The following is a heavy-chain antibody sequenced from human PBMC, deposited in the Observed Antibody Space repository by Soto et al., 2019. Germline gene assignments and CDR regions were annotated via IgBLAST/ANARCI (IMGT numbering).Heavy chain of an antibody. D-gene: IGHD2-15*01. V-gene: IGHV3-74*01. J-gene: IGHJ3*02. Sequence: GGSLRLSCAASGFTFSRYWMHWVRQAPGKGLVWVSRINSYGSSTHYADSVKGRFSISRDNSKNTLYLQINSLRAEDTALYYCAREGCSGGSCYSLVAFDIWGQGTTVTVS. CDR1: GFTFSRYW. CDR3: AREGCSGGSCYSLVAFDI. CDR2: INSYGSST.